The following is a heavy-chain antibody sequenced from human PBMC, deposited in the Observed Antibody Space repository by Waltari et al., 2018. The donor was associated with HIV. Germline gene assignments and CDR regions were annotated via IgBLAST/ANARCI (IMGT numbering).Heavy chain of an antibody. V-gene: IGHV1-2*02. CDR2: SNPNSGGK. J-gene: IGHJ4*02. CDR1: GYTFTGYY. CDR3: ARDHHYYYGSGRADY. D-gene: IGHD3-10*01. Sequence: QVQLVQSGAEVKKPGASVKVSCKASGYTFTGYYMHWVRQAPGLGLEWMVWSNPNSGGKNYGQKFQGRVTMTRDTSISTAYMGLSRLRSDDTAVYYCARDHHYYYGSGRADYWGQGTLVTVSS.